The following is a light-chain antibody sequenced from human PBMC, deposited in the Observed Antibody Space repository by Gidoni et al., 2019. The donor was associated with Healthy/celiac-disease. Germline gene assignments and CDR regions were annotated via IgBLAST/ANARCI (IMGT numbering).Light chain of an antibody. V-gene: IGKV3-20*01. J-gene: IGKJ1*01. Sequence: DIVLTQSPGTLSLSPGERATLSCRASQSVSSSYLAWYQQKPGQAPRRLIYGASSRATGIPDRFSGSGSGTDFTLTISRLEPEDFAVYYCQQYGSAPKTCGQGTKVEIK. CDR3: QQYGSAPKT. CDR1: QSVSSSY. CDR2: GAS.